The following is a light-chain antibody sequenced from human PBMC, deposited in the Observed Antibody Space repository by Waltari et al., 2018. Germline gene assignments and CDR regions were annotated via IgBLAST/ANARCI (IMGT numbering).Light chain of an antibody. Sequence: QSDLTQPPSVSGSPGQSITIPSTRTITDFGDYNYVSWYQHQSGKTPKLMIYDVTERPSGVSNRFSGSKSGNTASLTISGLQADDEADYYCTSFSTISTSLFGGGTKVTVL. CDR2: DVT. V-gene: IGLV2-14*03. CDR1: ITDFGDYNY. CDR3: TSFSTISTSL. J-gene: IGLJ3*02.